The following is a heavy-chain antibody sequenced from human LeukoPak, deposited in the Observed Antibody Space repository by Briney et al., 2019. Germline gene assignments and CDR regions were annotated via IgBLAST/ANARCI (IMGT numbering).Heavy chain of an antibody. CDR2: ISGSGGST. CDR3: AGGIVATINFDY. V-gene: IGHV3-23*01. J-gene: IGHJ4*02. CDR1: GFTFSSYG. D-gene: IGHD5-12*01. Sequence: PGGSLRLSCAASGFTFSSYGMSWVRQAPGKGLEWVSAISGSGGSTYYADSVKGRFTISRDNSKNTLYLQMNSLRAEDTAVYYCAGGIVATINFDYWGQGTLVTVSS.